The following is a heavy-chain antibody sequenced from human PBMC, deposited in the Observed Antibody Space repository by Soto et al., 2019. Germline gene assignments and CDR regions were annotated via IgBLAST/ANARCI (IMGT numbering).Heavy chain of an antibody. J-gene: IGHJ4*02. CDR3: ARYLVDTAMDPFDY. V-gene: IGHV1-69*06. CDR1: GGTFSSYA. D-gene: IGHD5-18*01. CDR2: IIPIFGTA. Sequence: QVQLVQSGAEVKKPGSSVKVSCKASGGTFSSYAISWVRQAPGQGLEWMVGIIPIFGTANYAQKFQGRVTITAEKSTSTAYMELSSLRSEDTAVYYCARYLVDTAMDPFDYWGQGTLVTVSS.